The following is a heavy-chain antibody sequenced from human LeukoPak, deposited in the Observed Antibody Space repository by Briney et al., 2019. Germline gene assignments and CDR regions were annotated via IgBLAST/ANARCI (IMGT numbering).Heavy chain of an antibody. V-gene: IGHV3-7*01. D-gene: IGHD4-23*01. Sequence: GGSLRLSCAASRFTFSSYWMSWVRQAPGKGLEWVANIKQDGSEKYYVDSVKGRFTISRDNAKNSLYLQMNSLRAEDTAVYYCARDEPMVVTQRPAYYFDYWGQGTLVTVSS. CDR2: IKQDGSEK. CDR3: ARDEPMVVTQRPAYYFDY. J-gene: IGHJ4*02. CDR1: RFTFSSYW.